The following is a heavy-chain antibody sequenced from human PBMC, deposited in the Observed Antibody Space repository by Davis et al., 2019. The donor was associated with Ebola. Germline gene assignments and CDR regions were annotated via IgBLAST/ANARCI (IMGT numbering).Heavy chain of an antibody. Sequence: GGSLRLSCAASGFIFRSYVMSWVRQAPGKGLEWVSTFGTSGDTYYADSVKGRFTISRDNSKNTLYLQMNGLRVDDTAIYYCTAYDSTFRNYWGQGTLVTVSS. CDR3: TAYDSTFRNY. J-gene: IGHJ4*02. CDR1: GFIFRSYV. D-gene: IGHD3-22*01. V-gene: IGHV3-23*01. CDR2: FGTSGDT.